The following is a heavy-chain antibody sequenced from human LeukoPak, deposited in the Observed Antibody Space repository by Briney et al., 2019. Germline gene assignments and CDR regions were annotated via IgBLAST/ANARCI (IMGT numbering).Heavy chain of an antibody. CDR2: ISGDGGST. CDR1: GFTFSTYW. V-gene: IGHV3-43*02. D-gene: IGHD6-13*01. Sequence: PGGSLRLSCAASGFTFSTYWMHWVRQAPGKGLVWVSLISGDGGSTFYADSVRGRFTISRDNSKNSLSLQMSSLRSEDTALYFCARESERSGWYDYWGQGTLVTVSS. CDR3: ARESERSGWYDY. J-gene: IGHJ4*02.